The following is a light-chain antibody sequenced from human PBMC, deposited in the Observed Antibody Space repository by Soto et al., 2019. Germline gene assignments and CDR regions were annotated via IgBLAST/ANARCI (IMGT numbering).Light chain of an antibody. V-gene: IGKV1-5*01. CDR1: QSISNW. CDR3: QHYKMYSPWT. Sequence: DIQMTQSPSTLPASVGDRFTITCRASQSISNWLAWYPQKPGTAHKVLSYHASNLQSGVPSRFSGSGSWTEFTLTISSLQPADFATYYCQHYKMYSPWTFGQGTKVDIK. J-gene: IGKJ1*01. CDR2: HAS.